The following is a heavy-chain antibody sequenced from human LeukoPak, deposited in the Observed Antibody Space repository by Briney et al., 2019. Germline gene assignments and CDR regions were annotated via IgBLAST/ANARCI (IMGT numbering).Heavy chain of an antibody. J-gene: IGHJ3*02. V-gene: IGHV4-34*01. CDR2: INHSGST. D-gene: IGHD3-22*01. CDR3: ARGDRITMIVEGAFDI. Sequence: PSETLSLTXAVYGGSFSGYYWSWIRQPPGKGLEWIGEINHSGSTNYNPSLKSRVTISVDTSKNQFPLKLSSVTAADTAVYYCARGDRITMIVEGAFDIWGQGTMVTVSS. CDR1: GGSFSGYY.